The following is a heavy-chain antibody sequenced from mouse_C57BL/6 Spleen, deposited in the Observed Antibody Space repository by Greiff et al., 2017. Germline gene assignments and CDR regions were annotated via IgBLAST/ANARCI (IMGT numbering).Heavy chain of an antibody. V-gene: IGHV1-76*01. CDR2: IYPGSGNT. Sequence: QVHVKQSGAELVRPGASVKLSCKASGYTFTDYYINWVKQRPGQGLEWIARIYPGSGNTNYNEKFKGKATLTAEKSSSTAYMQLSSLTSEDSAVYFCARAWFAYWGQGTLVTVSA. CDR3: ARAWFAY. CDR1: GYTFTDYY. J-gene: IGHJ3*01.